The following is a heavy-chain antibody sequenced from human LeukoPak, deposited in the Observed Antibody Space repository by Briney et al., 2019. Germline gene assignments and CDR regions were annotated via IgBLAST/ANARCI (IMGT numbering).Heavy chain of an antibody. Sequence: GGSLRLSCTVSGFTVSSNSMSWVRQAPGKGLVWVSRINSDGSSTSYADSVKGRFTISRDNAKNTLYLQMNSLRAEDTAVYYCAKDSQYCSSSSCYESGFDYWGQGTLVTVSS. V-gene: IGHV3-74*01. CDR3: AKDSQYCSSSSCYESGFDY. CDR1: GFTVSSNS. D-gene: IGHD2-2*01. J-gene: IGHJ4*02. CDR2: INSDGSST.